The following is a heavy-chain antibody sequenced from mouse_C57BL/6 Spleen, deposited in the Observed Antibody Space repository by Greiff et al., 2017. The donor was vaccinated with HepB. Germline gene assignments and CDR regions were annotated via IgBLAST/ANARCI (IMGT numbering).Heavy chain of an antibody. Sequence: VQLQQSGAELARPGASVKLSCKASGYTFTSYGISWVKQRTGQGLEWIGEIYPRSGNTYYNEKFKGKATLTADKSSSSAYIELRSLTSEVSAVYFCLYYDYGWHFDYCGQGTTLTVSS. CDR2: IYPRSGNT. D-gene: IGHD2-4*01. CDR3: LYYDYGWHFDY. CDR1: GYTFTSYG. J-gene: IGHJ2*01. V-gene: IGHV1-81*01.